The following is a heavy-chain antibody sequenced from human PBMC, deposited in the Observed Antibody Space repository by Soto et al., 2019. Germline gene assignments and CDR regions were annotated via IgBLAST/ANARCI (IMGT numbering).Heavy chain of an antibody. CDR1: GFTFSDYY. Sequence: QVQLVESGGGLVKPGGSLRLSCAASGFTFSDYYMSWIRQAPGKGLEWVSYISSSGSTIYYADSVKGRFTISRDHAKNSLNAQMTSLRAEDTAVYYCSLPRVLGYYYGMDVWGQGTTVTVSS. V-gene: IGHV3-11*01. J-gene: IGHJ6*02. D-gene: IGHD2-15*01. CDR2: ISSSGSTI. CDR3: SLPRVLGYYYGMDV.